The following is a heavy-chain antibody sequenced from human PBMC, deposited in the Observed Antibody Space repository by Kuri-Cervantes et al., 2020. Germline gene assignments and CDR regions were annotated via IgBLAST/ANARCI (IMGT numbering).Heavy chain of an antibody. CDR2: IWYDGTNK. V-gene: IGHV3-33*01. J-gene: IGHJ3*02. D-gene: IGHD1-26*01. CDR1: GFTFSSYA. CDR3: ARGGSYSFAFDI. Sequence: GGSLRLSCAASGFTFSSYAMHWVRQAPGTGLEWVAVIWYDGTNKYYADSVKGRFTISRDNSKNTLYLQMNSLRAEDTAVYYCARGGSYSFAFDIWGQGTMVTVSS.